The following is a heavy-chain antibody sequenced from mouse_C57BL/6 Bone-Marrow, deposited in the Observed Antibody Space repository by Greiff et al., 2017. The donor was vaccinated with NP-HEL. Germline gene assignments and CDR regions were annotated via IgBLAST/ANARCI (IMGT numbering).Heavy chain of an antibody. J-gene: IGHJ2*01. Sequence: EVQRVESGPGLVKPSQSLSLTCSVTGYSITSGYYWNWIRQFPGNKLEWMGYIRYDGSNNYNPSLKNRISLTCDTSKNQFFLKLNSVTTVDTATYYGERDDSNYVLDYWGQGTTLTVSS. D-gene: IGHD2-5*01. V-gene: IGHV3-6*01. CDR1: GYSITSGYY. CDR2: IRYDGSN. CDR3: ERDDSNYVLDY.